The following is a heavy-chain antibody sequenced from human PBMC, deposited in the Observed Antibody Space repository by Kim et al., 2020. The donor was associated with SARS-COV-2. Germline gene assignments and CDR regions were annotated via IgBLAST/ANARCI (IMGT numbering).Heavy chain of an antibody. CDR2: IWYDGSNK. CDR3: ARDLLVGATSYGMDV. Sequence: GGSLRLSCAASGFTFSSYGMHWVRQAPGKGLEWVAAIWYDGSNKYYVDSVKGRFTISRDNSKNTLYLQMNSLRAEDTAVYYCARDLLVGATSYGMDVWRQGTTVTVSS. J-gene: IGHJ6*02. D-gene: IGHD1-26*01. V-gene: IGHV3-33*01. CDR1: GFTFSSYG.